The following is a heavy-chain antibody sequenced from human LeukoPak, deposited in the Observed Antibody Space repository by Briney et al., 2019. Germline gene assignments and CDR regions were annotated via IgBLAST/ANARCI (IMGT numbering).Heavy chain of an antibody. V-gene: IGHV4-38-2*02. CDR2: IYHSGST. CDR3: ARDVGYCSSTSCSNWFAP. Sequence: KSSETLSLTCTVSGYSISSGYYWGWIRQPPGKGLEWIGSIYHSGSTYYNPSLKSRVTISVDTSKNQFSLKLSSVTAADTAVYYCARDVGYCSSTSCSNWFAPRGQGTLVTVSS. J-gene: IGHJ5*02. D-gene: IGHD2-2*01. CDR1: GYSISSGYY.